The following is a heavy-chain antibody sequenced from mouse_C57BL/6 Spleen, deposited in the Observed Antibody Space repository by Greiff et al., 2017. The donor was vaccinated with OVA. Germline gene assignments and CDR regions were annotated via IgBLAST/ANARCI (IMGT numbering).Heavy chain of an antibody. CDR1: GYSITSGYD. CDR2: ISYSGST. J-gene: IGHJ1*03. D-gene: IGHD1-1*01. V-gene: IGHV3-1*01. Sequence: DVQLQESGPGMVKPSQSLSLTCTVTGYSITSGYDWHWIRHFPGNKLEWMGYISYSGSTNYNPSLKSRISITHDTSKNHFFLKLNSVTTEDTATYYCARDYYGSSNWYFDVWGTGTTVTVSS. CDR3: ARDYYGSSNWYFDV.